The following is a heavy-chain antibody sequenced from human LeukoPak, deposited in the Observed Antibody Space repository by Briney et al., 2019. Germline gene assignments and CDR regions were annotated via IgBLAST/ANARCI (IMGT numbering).Heavy chain of an antibody. D-gene: IGHD1-26*01. Sequence: SETLSLTCTVSGGSISHYYWSWIRQPPGKGLEWIGYIYYSGSTNYNPSLESRVTISVDTSKNRFSLSLDSVTAADTAVYYCARGRSGSYHSPLDYWGQGTLVTVSS. CDR3: ARGRSGSYHSPLDY. CDR1: GGSISHYY. CDR2: IYYSGST. J-gene: IGHJ4*02. V-gene: IGHV4-59*13.